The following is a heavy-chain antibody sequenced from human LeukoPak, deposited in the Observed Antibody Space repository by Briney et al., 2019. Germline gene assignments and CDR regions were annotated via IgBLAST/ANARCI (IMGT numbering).Heavy chain of an antibody. CDR3: AKSRMVRGVEVYYFDY. V-gene: IGHV3-23*01. CDR2: ISGSGGST. J-gene: IGHJ4*02. D-gene: IGHD3-10*01. Sequence: GGSLRLSCAASGFTFSSYAMSWVRQAPGKGLEWVSAISGSGGSTYYADSVKGRFTISRDNSKNTLYLHMNSLRAEDTAVYYCAKSRMVRGVEVYYFDYWGQGTLVTVSS. CDR1: GFTFSSYA.